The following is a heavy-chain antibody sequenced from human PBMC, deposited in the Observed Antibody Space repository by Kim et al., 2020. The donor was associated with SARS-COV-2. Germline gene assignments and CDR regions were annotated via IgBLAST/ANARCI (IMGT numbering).Heavy chain of an antibody. Sequence: INYADSVKGRFTISRNNAKNSLYLQMNSLRAEDTAVYYCARDQNVIGDSNWGQGTLVTISS. D-gene: IGHD2-21*02. CDR2: I. J-gene: IGHJ4*02. V-gene: IGHV3-21*01. CDR3: ARDQNVIGDSN.